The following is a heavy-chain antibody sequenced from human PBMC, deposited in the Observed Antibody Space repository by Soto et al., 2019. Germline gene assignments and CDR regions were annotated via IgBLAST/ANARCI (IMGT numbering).Heavy chain of an antibody. J-gene: IGHJ6*02. Sequence: ASVKVSCKASGYTLTGYYMHWVRQAPGQGLEWMGCINPKNGDTYYAQRFQGRVTLTRDTSVSTAHMELSRLRSDDTAVYYCARSSGSYSYYGMDVWGQGTTVTVSS. D-gene: IGHD1-26*01. CDR2: INPKNGDT. CDR3: ARSSGSYSYYGMDV. V-gene: IGHV1-2*02. CDR1: GYTLTGYY.